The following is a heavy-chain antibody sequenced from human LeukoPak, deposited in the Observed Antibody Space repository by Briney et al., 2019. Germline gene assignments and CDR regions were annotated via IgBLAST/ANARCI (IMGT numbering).Heavy chain of an antibody. D-gene: IGHD4-17*01. Sequence: PGRSLRLSCAASGFTFSGSGMYWVRQASGKGLEWVGRIRSKANSYATAYAASVKGRFTISRDDSKNTAYLQMNSLKTEDTAVYYCARGTITTVTDSWGPGTLVTVSS. CDR2: IRSKANSYAT. V-gene: IGHV3-73*01. J-gene: IGHJ4*02. CDR1: GFTFSGSG. CDR3: ARGTITTVTDS.